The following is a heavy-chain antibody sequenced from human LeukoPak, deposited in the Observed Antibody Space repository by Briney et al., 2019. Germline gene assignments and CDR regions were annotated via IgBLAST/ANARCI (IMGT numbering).Heavy chain of an antibody. V-gene: IGHV1-18*01. CDR2: ISAYNGNT. CDR3: ARAFEPIYGISPFDP. J-gene: IGHJ5*02. CDR1: GYTFTSYG. Sequence: ASVKVSCKASGYTFTSYGISWVRQAPGQGLEWMGWISAYNGNTNYAQKLQGRVTMTTDTSTSTAYMELRSLRSDDTAVYYCARAFEPIYGISPFDPWGQGTLVTVSS. D-gene: IGHD1-14*01.